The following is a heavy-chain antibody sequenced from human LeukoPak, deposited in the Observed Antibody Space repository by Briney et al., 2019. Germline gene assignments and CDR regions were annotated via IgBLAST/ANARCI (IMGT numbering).Heavy chain of an antibody. Sequence: PSETLSLTCAVYGGSFSGYYWSWIRQPPGKGLEWIGEINHSGSTNYNPSLKSRVTISVDTSKNQFSLKLSSVTAADTAVYYCARERHYGSGSYYNDYYYYYYYMDVWGKGTTVTISS. CDR2: INHSGST. J-gene: IGHJ6*03. CDR3: ARERHYGSGSYYNDYYYYYYYMDV. CDR1: GGSFSGYY. V-gene: IGHV4-34*01. D-gene: IGHD3-10*01.